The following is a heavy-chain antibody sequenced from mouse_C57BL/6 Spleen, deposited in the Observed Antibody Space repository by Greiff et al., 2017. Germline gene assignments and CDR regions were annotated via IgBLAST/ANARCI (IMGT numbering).Heavy chain of an antibody. V-gene: IGHV1-9*01. CDR2: ILPGRGST. CDR1: GYTFTGYW. J-gene: IGHJ2*01. CDR3: ARKGIYYGSSFDY. D-gene: IGHD1-1*01. Sequence: VQLQQSGAELMKPGASVKLSCKATGYTFTGYWIEWVKQRPGHGLEWIGEILPGRGSTNYNEKFKGKATFTADTSSNTAYMQLSSLTTEDSAIYYCARKGIYYGSSFDYWGQGTTLTVSS.